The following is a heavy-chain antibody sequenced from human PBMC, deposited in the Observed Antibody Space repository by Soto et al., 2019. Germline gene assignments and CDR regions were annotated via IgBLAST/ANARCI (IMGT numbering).Heavy chain of an antibody. CDR2: ISSSSSYI. Sequence: GGSLRLSCAASGFTFSSYSMNWVRQAPGKGLEWVSSISSSSSYIYYADSVKGRFTISRDNAKNSPYLQMNSLRAEDTAVYYCAREGGYCSSTSCYIDYYYGMDVWGQGTTVTVSS. CDR3: AREGGYCSSTSCYIDYYYGMDV. V-gene: IGHV3-21*01. CDR1: GFTFSSYS. J-gene: IGHJ6*02. D-gene: IGHD2-2*02.